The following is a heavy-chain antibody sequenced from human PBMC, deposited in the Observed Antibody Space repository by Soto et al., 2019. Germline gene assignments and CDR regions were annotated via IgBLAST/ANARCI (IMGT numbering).Heavy chain of an antibody. CDR2: IYYSGNT. V-gene: IGHV4-30-4*02. J-gene: IGHJ6*02. D-gene: IGHD2-21*01. CDR1: GGSIGNGYYY. Sequence: SETLSLTCSVSGGSIGNGYYYWSWIRQPPGKGLEWIGNIYYSGNTYYNPSLKSRLIISIDTSRNQVVLTITNMDPVDTATYYCSRDTSGWRWLPDVWGQGTTVTVSS. CDR3: SRDTSGWRWLPDV.